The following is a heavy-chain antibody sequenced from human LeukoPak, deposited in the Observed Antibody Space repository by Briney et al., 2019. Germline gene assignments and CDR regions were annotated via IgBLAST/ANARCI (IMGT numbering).Heavy chain of an antibody. CDR1: GGSISSYY. V-gene: IGHV4-4*07. J-gene: IGHJ4*02. Sequence: SETLSLTCTVSGGSISSYYWSWIRQPAGKGLEWIGRIYTSGSTNYNPSLKSRVTMSVDTSKNQFSLKLSSVTAADTAVYYCARMYYDILTGYYGPFFGDYWGQGTLVTVSS. CDR3: ARMYYDILTGYYGPFFGDY. D-gene: IGHD3-9*01. CDR2: IYTSGST.